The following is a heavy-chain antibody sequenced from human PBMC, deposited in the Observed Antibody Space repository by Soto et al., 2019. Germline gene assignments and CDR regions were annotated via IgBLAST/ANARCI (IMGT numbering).Heavy chain of an antibody. J-gene: IGHJ4*02. V-gene: IGHV3-23*01. CDR1: GFTFRNNV. D-gene: IGHD2-8*01. CDR3: AKNGLDNSPSAIDS. Sequence: LRLSCAASGFTFRNNVLSWVRQAPGKGLDWVSGITGSGRDTYYADSVKGRLTISRDNSKNMVFLQMNSLRAEDTALYYCAKNGLDNSPSAIDSWGPGTLVTVSS. CDR2: ITGSGRDT.